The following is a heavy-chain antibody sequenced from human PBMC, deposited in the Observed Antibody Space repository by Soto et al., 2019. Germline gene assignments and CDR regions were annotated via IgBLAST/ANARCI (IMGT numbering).Heavy chain of an antibody. V-gene: IGHV1-3*01. CDR3: ARDVAAAGLDY. Sequence: QVQLVQSGAEVKKPGASVKVSCKASGYTFTSYAMHWVRQAPGQRLEWMGWINAGNGNTKYSQKFQGRVTITRDTSASTADMEVSSLRSEDTAVYYCARDVAAAGLDYWGQGTLVTVSS. CDR1: GYTFTSYA. CDR2: INAGNGNT. J-gene: IGHJ4*02. D-gene: IGHD6-13*01.